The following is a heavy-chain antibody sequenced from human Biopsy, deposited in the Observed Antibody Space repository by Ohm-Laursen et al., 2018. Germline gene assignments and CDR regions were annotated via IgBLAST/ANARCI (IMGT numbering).Heavy chain of an antibody. Sequence: TLSLTCIVSGDSIFGGGYYWTWIRQHPEKGLEWLGYIFFSGDTHYNPSLRGRVDISSDMSKNEFYLRLYSVTAADTAVYYCARAKTQDRSFPDWYFDLWGRGTLVTVSS. V-gene: IGHV4-31*03. D-gene: IGHD3-22*01. J-gene: IGHJ2*01. CDR3: ARAKTQDRSFPDWYFDL. CDR2: IFFSGDT. CDR1: GDSIFGGGYY.